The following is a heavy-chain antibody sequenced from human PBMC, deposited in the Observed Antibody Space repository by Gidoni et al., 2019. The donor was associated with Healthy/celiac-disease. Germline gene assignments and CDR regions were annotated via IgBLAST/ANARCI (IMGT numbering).Heavy chain of an antibody. J-gene: IGHJ5*02. Sequence: QLQLQESGPGLVKPSETLSLTCTVSGGSLSSSSYYWGWIRQPPGKGLEWIGSIFYSGSTYYNPSLKSRVTISVDTSKNQFSLKLSSVTAADTAVYYCARPGYCSGGSCYWVGWFDPWGQGTLVTVSS. V-gene: IGHV4-39*01. D-gene: IGHD2-15*01. CDR2: IFYSGST. CDR3: ARPGYCSGGSCYWVGWFDP. CDR1: GGSLSSSSYY.